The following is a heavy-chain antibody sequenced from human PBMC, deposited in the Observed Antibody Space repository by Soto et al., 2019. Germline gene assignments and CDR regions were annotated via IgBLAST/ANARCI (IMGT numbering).Heavy chain of an antibody. J-gene: IGHJ6*02. CDR3: AKGLFTVIRGVSYYYALED. CDR1: GFTFRDYG. V-gene: IGHV3-30*18. CDR2: ISNDGSSK. D-gene: IGHD3-10*01. Sequence: QEQLVESGEGVVQPGKSLRLSGAASGFTFRDYGMHWVRKAPGKGLEWVALISNDGSSKYFADSVRGRFTLSRDNSKNTLYLQMSSLRPEDSAVYFCAKGLFTVIRGVSYYYALEDWGQGTTVTVSS.